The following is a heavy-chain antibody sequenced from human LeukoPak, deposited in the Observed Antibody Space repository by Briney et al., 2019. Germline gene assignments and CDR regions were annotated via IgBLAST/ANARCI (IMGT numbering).Heavy chain of an antibody. J-gene: IGHJ4*02. CDR3: ARGFGSSSPSEFDY. V-gene: IGHV1-8*01. D-gene: IGHD6-13*01. CDR1: GYTFISYN. Sequence: ASVKVSCKASGYTFISYNINWVRQATGQGLEWMGWMNPNSGNTGYAQRFQGRVTMTRNTSISTAYMELSSLRSEDTAVYYCARGFGSSSPSEFDYWGQGTLVTVSS. CDR2: MNPNSGNT.